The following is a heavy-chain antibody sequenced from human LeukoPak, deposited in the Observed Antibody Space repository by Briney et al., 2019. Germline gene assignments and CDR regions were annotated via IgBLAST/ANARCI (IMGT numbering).Heavy chain of an antibody. Sequence: SETLSLTCTVSGYSITSGYSWVWIRQPPGKGLEWIGAVYHSGSTYYNPSLKSRVAISVDTSKNQFSLKLSSVTAADTAVYFCARSGPYYYHYVDVWGKGTTVTVSS. CDR3: ARSGPYYYHYVDV. V-gene: IGHV4-38-2*02. CDR2: VYHSGST. D-gene: IGHD3-10*01. CDR1: GYSITSGYS. J-gene: IGHJ6*03.